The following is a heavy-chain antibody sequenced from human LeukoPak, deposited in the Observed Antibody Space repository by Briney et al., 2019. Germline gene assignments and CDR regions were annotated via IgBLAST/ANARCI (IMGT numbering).Heavy chain of an antibody. V-gene: IGHV3-21*04. Sequence: PGGSLRLSCAASGFTFGTYAMNWVRQAPGKGLEWVSSISRSGRDIYYADSVRGRFTISRDNARDSLYLQMNSLRVEDTAVYYCARERRGSYWGQGTLVTVSS. CDR2: ISRSGRDI. CDR3: ARERRGSY. J-gene: IGHJ4*02. CDR1: GFTFGTYA. D-gene: IGHD1-26*01.